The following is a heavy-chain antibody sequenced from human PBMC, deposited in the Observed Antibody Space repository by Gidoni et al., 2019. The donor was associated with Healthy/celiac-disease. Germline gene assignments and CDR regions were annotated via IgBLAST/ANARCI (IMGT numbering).Heavy chain of an antibody. J-gene: IGHJ6*02. D-gene: IGHD6-13*01. Sequence: QLQLQESGPGLVKPSETLSLTCPVSGGSISSSSYYWGWIRQPPGKGLEWIGSIYYSGSTYYNPSLKSRVTISVDTSKNQFSLKLSSVTAADTAVYYCARDPASSWYLSYYYYGMDVWGQGTTVTVSS. V-gene: IGHV4-39*07. CDR2: IYYSGST. CDR3: ARDPASSWYLSYYYYGMDV. CDR1: GGSISSSSYY.